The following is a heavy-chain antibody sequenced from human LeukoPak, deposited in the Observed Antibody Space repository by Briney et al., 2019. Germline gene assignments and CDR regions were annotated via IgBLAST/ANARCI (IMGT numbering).Heavy chain of an antibody. D-gene: IGHD2-15*01. CDR3: ARICSGGSRSDRTGFDH. CDR2: IYYSGST. V-gene: IGHV4-39*01. Sequence: PSETLSLTCTVSGGSISSSSYYWGWIRQPPGKGLEWIGSIYYSGSTYYNPSLKSRVTISVDTSKNQFSLKLSSVTAADTAVYYCARICSGGSRSDRTGFDHWGQGTLVTVSS. CDR1: GGSISSSSYY. J-gene: IGHJ5*02.